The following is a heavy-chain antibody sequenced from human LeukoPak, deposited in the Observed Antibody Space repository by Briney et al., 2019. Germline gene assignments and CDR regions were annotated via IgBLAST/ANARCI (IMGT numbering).Heavy chain of an antibody. CDR3: ARAPYNDHFDY. CDR2: IYHSGST. Sequence: SETLSLTCTVSGGSITGYYWSWIRQPPGKGLEWIGYIYHSGSTYYNPSLKSRVTISVDRSKNQFSLKLSSVTAADTAVYYCARAPYNDHFDYWGQGTLVTVSS. V-gene: IGHV4-59*12. D-gene: IGHD5-24*01. CDR1: GGSITGYY. J-gene: IGHJ4*02.